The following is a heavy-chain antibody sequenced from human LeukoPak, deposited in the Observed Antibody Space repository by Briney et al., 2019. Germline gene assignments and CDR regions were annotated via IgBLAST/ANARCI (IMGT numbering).Heavy chain of an antibody. V-gene: IGHV3-66*01. J-gene: IGHJ4*02. Sequence: PGGSLRLSCAASGFTVSSNYMSWVRQAPGKGLEWVSVIYSGGSTYYADSVKGRFTISRDDSKNTLYLQMNSLKTEDTAVYYCTIEYCSGGSCYFDNYWGQGTLVTVSS. CDR3: TIEYCSGGSCYFDNY. CDR2: IYSGGST. CDR1: GFTVSSNY. D-gene: IGHD2-15*01.